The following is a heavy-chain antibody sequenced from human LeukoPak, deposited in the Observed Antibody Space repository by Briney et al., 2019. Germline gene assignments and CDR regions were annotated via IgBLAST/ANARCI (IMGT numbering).Heavy chain of an antibody. D-gene: IGHD4-17*01. CDR1: GFTFSSYG. V-gene: IGHV3-30*18. CDR3: AKDLMVTVTRYGMDV. CDR2: ISYDGSNK. Sequence: GGSLRLSCAASGFTFSSYGMHWVRQAPDKGLEWVAVISYDGSNKYYADSVKGRFTISRDNSKNTLYLQMNSLRAEDTAVYYCAKDLMVTVTRYGMDVWGQGTTVTVSS. J-gene: IGHJ6*02.